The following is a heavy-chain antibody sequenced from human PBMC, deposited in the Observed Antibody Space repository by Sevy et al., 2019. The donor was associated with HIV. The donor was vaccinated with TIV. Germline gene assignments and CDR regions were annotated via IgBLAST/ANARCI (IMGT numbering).Heavy chain of an antibody. CDR2: IWYDGSNK. D-gene: IGHD3-9*01. CDR1: GFTFSSYG. CDR3: ARAGYYDISYGMDV. J-gene: IGHJ6*02. V-gene: IGHV3-33*01. Sequence: GESLKISCAASGFTFSSYGMHWVRQAPDKGLEWVAVIWYDGSNKYYADSVKGRFTISRDNSKNTLYLQMNSLRAEDTAVYYCARAGYYDISYGMDVWGQGTTVTVSS.